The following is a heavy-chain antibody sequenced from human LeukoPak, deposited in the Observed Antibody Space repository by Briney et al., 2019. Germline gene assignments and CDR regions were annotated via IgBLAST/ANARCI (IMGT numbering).Heavy chain of an antibody. CDR1: GGTFISYT. CDR2: IIPILGIA. J-gene: IGHJ4*02. D-gene: IGHD2-2*01. Sequence: ASVKVSCKASGGTFISYTISWVRQAPGQGLEWMGRIIPILGIANYAQKFQGRVTITADKSTSKDYMELSSLRSEDTAVYYCARALKVCSSTSCDDYWGQGTLVTVSS. V-gene: IGHV1-69*02. CDR3: ARALKVCSSTSCDDY.